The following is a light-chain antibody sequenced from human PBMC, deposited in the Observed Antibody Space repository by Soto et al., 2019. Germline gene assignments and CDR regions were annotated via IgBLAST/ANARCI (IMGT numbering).Light chain of an antibody. CDR1: PGISNY. V-gene: IGKV1-27*01. J-gene: IGKJ1*01. CDR3: QKDNSSPWT. Sequence: DIQMTQSPSSLSASVGDRVTITCRASPGISNYLAWYQQKPGKVPKLLIHAASTLQSGVPSRFSGSGSGTDFTLTISSLEPEDVATYYCQKDNSSPWTFGQGTKLEIK. CDR2: AAS.